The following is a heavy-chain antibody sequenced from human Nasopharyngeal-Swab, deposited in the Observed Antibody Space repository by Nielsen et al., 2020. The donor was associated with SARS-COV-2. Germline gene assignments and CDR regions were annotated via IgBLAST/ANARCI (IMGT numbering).Heavy chain of an antibody. CDR1: GLTFSSYA. V-gene: IGHV3-23*01. D-gene: IGHD6-19*01. CDR3: AKDGDGSGWPGGVDY. Sequence: LIRAVSGLTFSSYAMSWVPQPPGKGLEWVSANRGSGGSTYYADSVKGRFTFPRDNSKNTLYLQMNSLRAEYTAVYYCAKDGDGSGWPGGVDYWGQGTLVTVSS. CDR2: NRGSGGST. J-gene: IGHJ4*02.